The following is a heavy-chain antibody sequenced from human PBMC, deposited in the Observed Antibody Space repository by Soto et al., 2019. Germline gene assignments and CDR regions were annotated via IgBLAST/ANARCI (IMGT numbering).Heavy chain of an antibody. J-gene: IGHJ4*02. Sequence: GGSLRLSCAASGFTFNTNYWMHWVRQAPGKGLVWVSHVNSDGSSTNYAGSVKGRFTISRDNAKNTLYLQMNSLRAEDTAVYYCTRGGGTGIFDYWGQGTVVTVSS. CDR1: GFTFNTNYW. V-gene: IGHV3-74*01. D-gene: IGHD3-10*01. CDR2: VNSDGSST. CDR3: TRGGGTGIFDY.